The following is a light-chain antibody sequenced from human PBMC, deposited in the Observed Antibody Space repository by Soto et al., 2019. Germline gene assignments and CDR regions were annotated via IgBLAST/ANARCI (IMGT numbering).Light chain of an antibody. CDR3: AAWDDSLNGHVV. CDR1: SSNIGRNT. Sequence: QSVLTQPPSASGTPGQRVTISCSGSSSNIGRNTVNWYQQLPGAAPKLLIYSNNQRPSGVPDRFSGSMSGTSASLAISGLQSEDEADYYCAAWDDSLNGHVVFGGGTKLTVL. CDR2: SNN. V-gene: IGLV1-44*01. J-gene: IGLJ2*01.